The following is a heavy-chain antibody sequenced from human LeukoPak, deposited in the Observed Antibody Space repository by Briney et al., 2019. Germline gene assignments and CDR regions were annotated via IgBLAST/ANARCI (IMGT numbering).Heavy chain of an antibody. J-gene: IGHJ4*02. CDR2: INPNSGGT. CDR3: ARYGSGSYSFNY. Sequence: ASEKVSCKASGYTLTGYYMHWVRQAPGQGLEWMGRINPNSGGTNYAQKFQGRVTMTRDTSISTAYMELSRLRSDDTAVYYCARYGSGSYSFNYWGQGTLVTVSS. CDR1: GYTLTGYY. D-gene: IGHD3-10*01. V-gene: IGHV1-2*06.